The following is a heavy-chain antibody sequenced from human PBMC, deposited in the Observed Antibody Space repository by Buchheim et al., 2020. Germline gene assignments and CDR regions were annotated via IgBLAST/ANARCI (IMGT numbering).Heavy chain of an antibody. CDR1: GFTFSNSW. D-gene: IGHD3-9*01. V-gene: IGHV3-7*01. CDR2: IKEDGSET. Sequence: EVQLVQSGGDLVQPGGSLRLSCAASGFTFSNSWMNWVRQAPGKGLAWAASIKEDGSETYYVDSVKGRFTISRDNTKNSLYLQMNSLRAEDTAVYYCARDNGYYDILTGYYTGWFDPWGQGTL. CDR3: ARDNGYYDILTGYYTGWFDP. J-gene: IGHJ5*02.